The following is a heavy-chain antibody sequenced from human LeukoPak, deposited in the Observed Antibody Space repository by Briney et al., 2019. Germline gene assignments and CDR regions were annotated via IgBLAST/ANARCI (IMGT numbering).Heavy chain of an antibody. J-gene: IGHJ4*02. CDR3: AKYAVREIFFGDY. D-gene: IGHD3-3*01. Sequence: GGSLRLSCAASGFNFRNYAMAWVRQAPGKGLEWVSGISAGATRTYYAASVRGRSTISRDNSQNTLYLHMNSLRAEDTAVYYCAKYAVREIFFGDYWGQGTLVAVSS. CDR1: GFNFRNYA. CDR2: ISAGATRT. V-gene: IGHV3-23*01.